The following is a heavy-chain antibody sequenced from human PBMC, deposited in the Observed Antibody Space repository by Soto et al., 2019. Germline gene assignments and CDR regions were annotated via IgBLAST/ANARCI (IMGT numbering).Heavy chain of an antibody. V-gene: IGHV3-30*18. D-gene: IGHD1-26*01. CDR1: GFTFSSYG. J-gene: IGHJ4*02. CDR2: ISYDGSNK. CDR3: AKDDQYSGSYSFDY. Sequence: QVQLVESGGGVVQPGRSLRLSCAASGFTFSSYGMHWVRQAPGKGLEWVAVISYDGSNKYYADSVKGRFTISRDNSKNTLYLQMNSLRAEDTAVYYCAKDDQYSGSYSFDYWGQGTLVTVSS.